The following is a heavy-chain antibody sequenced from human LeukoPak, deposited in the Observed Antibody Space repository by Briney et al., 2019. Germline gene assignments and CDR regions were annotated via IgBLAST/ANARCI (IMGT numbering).Heavy chain of an antibody. J-gene: IGHJ5*02. Sequence: PSETLSLTCTVSGGSISSSSYYWGWIRQPPGKGLEWIGTIYYSGSTYYNPSLKSRVTISVDTSKNQFSLKPSSVTAADTAVYYCATQAVLRFLEWPDWFDPWGQGTLVTVSS. V-gene: IGHV4-39*07. CDR2: IYYSGST. CDR3: ATQAVLRFLEWPDWFDP. D-gene: IGHD3-3*01. CDR1: GGSISSSSYY.